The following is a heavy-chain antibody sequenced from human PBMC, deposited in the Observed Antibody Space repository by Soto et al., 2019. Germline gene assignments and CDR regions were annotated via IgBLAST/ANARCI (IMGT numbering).Heavy chain of an antibody. V-gene: IGHV3-23*01. CDR1: GLPFSNYA. Sequence: TGGSLRLSCAASGLPFSNYAMTWVRQAPGKGLEWVSALSGSGVSTYYADSVMGRFTISRDNSKNTVYLQMNSLRAEDTAVYYCAKLVSRFFYDSTVYYPFDYWGQGTLVTVSS. CDR3: AKLVSRFFYDSTVYYPFDY. J-gene: IGHJ4*02. D-gene: IGHD3-22*01. CDR2: LSGSGVST.